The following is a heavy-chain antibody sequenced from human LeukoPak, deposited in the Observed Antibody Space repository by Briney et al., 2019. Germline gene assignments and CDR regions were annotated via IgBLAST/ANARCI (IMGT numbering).Heavy chain of an antibody. J-gene: IGHJ4*02. CDR3: ARDRGWLRLRSVDFDY. D-gene: IGHD5-12*01. V-gene: IGHV1-69*05. CDR1: GGTFSSYA. Sequence: SVKVSCKASGGTFSSYAISWVRQAPGQGLEWMGGIIPIFGTANYAQKFQGRVTITTDESTSTAYMELSSLRSEDTAVYYCARDRGWLRLRSVDFDYWGQGTLVTVSS. CDR2: IIPIFGTA.